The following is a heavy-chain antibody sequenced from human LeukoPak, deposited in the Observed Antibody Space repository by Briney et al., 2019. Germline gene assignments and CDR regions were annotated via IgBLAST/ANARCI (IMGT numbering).Heavy chain of an antibody. V-gene: IGHV4-39*01. CDR3: AGLYKEGSHFDY. D-gene: IGHD1-14*01. Sequence: KPSETLSLTCTVSGGSISSSSYYWGWIRQPPGKGLEWIGSIYYSGSTYYNPSLKSRVTISVDTSKNQFSLKLSSVTAADTAVYYCAGLYKEGSHFDYWGQGTLVTVSS. CDR2: IYYSGST. CDR1: GGSISSSSYY. J-gene: IGHJ4*02.